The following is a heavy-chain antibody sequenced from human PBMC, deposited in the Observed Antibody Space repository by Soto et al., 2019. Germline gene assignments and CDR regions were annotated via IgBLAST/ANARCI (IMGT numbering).Heavy chain of an antibody. CDR1: GGTFSSYA. D-gene: IGHD1-20*01. V-gene: IGHV1-69*13. Sequence: GGPVKVSCKASGGTFSSYAISWVRQAPGQGLEWMGGIIPIFGTANYAQKFQGRVTITADESTSTAYMELSSLRSEDTAVYYCARDITGTTRLLRLDYGMDVWGQGTTVTGSS. CDR3: ARDITGTTRLLRLDYGMDV. CDR2: IIPIFGTA. J-gene: IGHJ6*02.